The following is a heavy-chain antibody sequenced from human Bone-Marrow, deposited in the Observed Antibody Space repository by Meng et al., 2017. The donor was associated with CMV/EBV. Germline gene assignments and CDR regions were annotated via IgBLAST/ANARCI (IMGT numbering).Heavy chain of an antibody. CDR1: GYTFTRYD. CDR2: IDPNSGNT. J-gene: IGHJ5*02. CDR3: ARADRSFDFWSGYPRFDP. Sequence: ASVKVSCKASGYTFTRYDIIWVRQATGQGLEWMGRIDPNSGNTGYAQKFQGRVTMTRNNSKSTAYMELSSLRSEDTAVYYCARADRSFDFWSGYPRFDPWGQGTLVTVSS. D-gene: IGHD3-3*01. V-gene: IGHV1-8*01.